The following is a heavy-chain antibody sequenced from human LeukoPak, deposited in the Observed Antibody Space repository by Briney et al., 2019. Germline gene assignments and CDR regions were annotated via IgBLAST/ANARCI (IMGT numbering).Heavy chain of an antibody. V-gene: IGHV1-8*03. CDR3: ARDLPNSDCSSTSCLVGY. CDR1: GYTFTSYD. Sequence: GASVKVSCKASGYTFTSYDINWVRQATGQGLEWMGWMNPNSGNTGYAQKFQGRVTITRNTSISTAYMELSSLRSEDTAVYYCARDLPNSDCSSTSCLVGYWGQGTLVTVSS. J-gene: IGHJ4*02. D-gene: IGHD2-2*01. CDR2: MNPNSGNT.